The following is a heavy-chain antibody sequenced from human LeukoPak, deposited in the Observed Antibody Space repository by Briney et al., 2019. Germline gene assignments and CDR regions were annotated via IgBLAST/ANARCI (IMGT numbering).Heavy chain of an antibody. D-gene: IGHD3-10*01. CDR1: GFTVSSNY. V-gene: IGHV3-66*01. Sequence: GGSLRLPCAVSGFTVSSNYMSWVRQAPGKGLEWVSVIYSGGGTYYADSVKGRFTISRVNSKNTVYLQMNSLRVEDTAVYYCARSRGTFFPHDYWGQGTLVTVTS. CDR2: IYSGGGT. J-gene: IGHJ4*02. CDR3: ARSRGTFFPHDY.